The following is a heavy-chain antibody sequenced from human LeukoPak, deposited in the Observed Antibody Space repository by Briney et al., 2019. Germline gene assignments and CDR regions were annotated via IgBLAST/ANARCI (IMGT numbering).Heavy chain of an antibody. J-gene: IGHJ4*02. CDR3: AKDAGYASSGEVDY. CDR1: GFTFSSYA. CDR2: ISGSGGST. V-gene: IGHV3-23*01. D-gene: IGHD3-22*01. Sequence: GGSLRLSCAASGFTFSSYAMSWVRQAPGKGRERVSAISGSGGSTYYADSVKGRFTISRDNSKNTLYLQMNSLRAEDTAVYYCAKDAGYASSGEVDYWGQGTLVTVSS.